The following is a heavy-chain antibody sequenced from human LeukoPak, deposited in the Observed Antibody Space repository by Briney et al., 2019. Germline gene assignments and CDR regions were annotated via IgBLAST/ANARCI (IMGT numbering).Heavy chain of an antibody. Sequence: GGSLRLSCAASRFTFENYGMHWVRQAPGKGLEWVAFTSFDENSQFYADSVKGRFIISRDNSRNTLYLEMNSLRPEDTAVYYCARDAYSMSPSYFDYWGQGTLVTVSS. V-gene: IGHV3-33*01. J-gene: IGHJ4*02. CDR1: RFTFENYG. CDR3: ARDAYSMSPSYFDY. D-gene: IGHD5-12*01. CDR2: TSFDENSQ.